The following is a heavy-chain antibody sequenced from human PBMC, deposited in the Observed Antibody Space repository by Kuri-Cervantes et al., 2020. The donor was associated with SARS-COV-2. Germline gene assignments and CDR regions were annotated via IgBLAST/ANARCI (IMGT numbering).Heavy chain of an antibody. D-gene: IGHD3-22*01. CDR1: GASFSDYQ. V-gene: IGHV4-59*01. Sequence: GSLRLSCAVYGASFSDYQLSWIRQPPGKGLEWIGYIYHSGSTNYNPSLNSRVTISIDTSKNQFALRLSTVTAADTAVYYCARGGTYYYDRSGFDWFDPWGQGTLVTVSS. J-gene: IGHJ5*02. CDR3: ARGGTYYYDRSGFDWFDP. CDR2: IYHSGST.